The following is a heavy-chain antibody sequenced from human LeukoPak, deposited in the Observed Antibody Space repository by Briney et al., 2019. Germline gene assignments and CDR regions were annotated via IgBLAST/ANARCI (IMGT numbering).Heavy chain of an antibody. CDR3: ARGIPQNNYNSRQRSDP. Sequence: ASVKVSCKASGYTFTSYDINWVRQATGQGLEWMGWMNPNSGNTGYAQKFQGRVTMTRNTSISTAYMELSSLRSEDTAVYYCARGIPQNNYNSRQRSDPWGQGTLVTVSS. D-gene: IGHD3-22*01. CDR2: MNPNSGNT. CDR1: GYTFTSYD. V-gene: IGHV1-8*01. J-gene: IGHJ5*02.